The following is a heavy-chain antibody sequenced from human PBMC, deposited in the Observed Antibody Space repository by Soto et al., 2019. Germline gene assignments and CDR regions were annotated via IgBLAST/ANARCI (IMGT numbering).Heavy chain of an antibody. CDR1: GYTFTGYY. Sequence: QVQLVQSGAEVKKPGASVKVSCKASGYTFTGYYMHWVRQAPGQGLEWMGWINPNSGGTNYAQKFHGRVTMTRDTSISTAYMELSRLRSDDTAVYYCARVSGIAARTILFDPWGQGPLVTVSS. V-gene: IGHV1-2*02. D-gene: IGHD6-6*01. CDR2: INPNSGGT. J-gene: IGHJ5*02. CDR3: ARVSGIAARTILFDP.